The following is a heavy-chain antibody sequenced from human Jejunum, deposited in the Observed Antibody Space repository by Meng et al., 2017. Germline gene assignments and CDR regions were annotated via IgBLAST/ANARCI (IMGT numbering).Heavy chain of an antibody. CDR2: SRNKANSYTT. CDR1: GFTFGDYY. V-gene: IGHV3-72*01. CDR3: VRVTKIVGTTTFFDY. Sequence: GGSLRLSCAASGFTFGDYYMDWVRQAPGKGLEWVGRSRNKANSYTTEYAASVNGRFTISRDDSKNAVYMQMNSLKTEDTAVYYCVRVTKIVGTTTFFDYWGQGTLVTVSS. D-gene: IGHD1-26*01. J-gene: IGHJ4*02.